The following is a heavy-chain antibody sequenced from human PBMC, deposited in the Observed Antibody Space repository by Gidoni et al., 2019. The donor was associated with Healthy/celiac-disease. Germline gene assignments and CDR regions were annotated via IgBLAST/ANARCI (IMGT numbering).Heavy chain of an antibody. CDR1: GSTFSIYA. D-gene: IGHD6-13*01. Sequence: EVQLLESGGGFVQPGGSLRLSCAASGSTFSIYAMSWVRQAPGKGLEWVSAISDSGGSTYYADSVKGRFTISRDNSKNTLYLQMNSLRAEDTAVYYCAKASSSWYRTHLDYWGQGTQVTVSS. CDR3: AKASSSWYRTHLDY. CDR2: ISDSGGST. J-gene: IGHJ4*02. V-gene: IGHV3-23*01.